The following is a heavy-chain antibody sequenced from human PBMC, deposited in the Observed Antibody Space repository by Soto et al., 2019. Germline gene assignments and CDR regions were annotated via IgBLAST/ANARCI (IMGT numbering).Heavy chain of an antibody. V-gene: IGHV4-30-2*01. CDR3: ARGGSSSLPFDP. J-gene: IGHJ5*02. CDR1: GGSISSGGYS. D-gene: IGHD6-6*01. CDR2: IYHSGST. Sequence: TSETLSLTCAVSGGSISSGGYSWSWIRQPPGKGLEWIGYIYHSGSTYYNPSLKSRVTISVDRSKNQFSLKLSSVTAADTAVYYCARGGSSSLPFDPWGQGTLVTVSS.